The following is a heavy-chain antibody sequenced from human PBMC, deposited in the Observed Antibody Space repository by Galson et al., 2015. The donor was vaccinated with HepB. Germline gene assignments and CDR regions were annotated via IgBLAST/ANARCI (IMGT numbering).Heavy chain of an antibody. V-gene: IGHV4-31*03. CDR1: GGSINSVNYY. CDR3: ARERKGEVLAAGYFDY. D-gene: IGHD6-13*01. J-gene: IGHJ4*02. Sequence: TLSLTCIVSGGSINSVNYYWSWIRQHPGKGLEWIGFISYSGSTYYNPSLKSRVTISGDTSTNQFSLRLSSVTAADTAVYFCARERKGEVLAAGYFDYWGQGILVTVSS. CDR2: ISYSGST.